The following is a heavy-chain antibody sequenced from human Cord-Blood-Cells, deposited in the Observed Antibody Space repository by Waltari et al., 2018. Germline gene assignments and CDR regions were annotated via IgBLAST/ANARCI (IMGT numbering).Heavy chain of an antibody. CDR2: IYTSGST. Sequence: QVQLQESGPGLVKPSETLSLTCTVSGGSISSSYWSWIRQPAGKGLEWIGRIYTSGSTNYNPSLKSRVTMSVDTSKNQFSLKLSSVTAADTAVYYCARDIVVVPAANWFDPWGQGTLVTVSS. V-gene: IGHV4-4*07. CDR1: GGSISSSY. J-gene: IGHJ5*02. D-gene: IGHD2-2*01. CDR3: ARDIVVVPAANWFDP.